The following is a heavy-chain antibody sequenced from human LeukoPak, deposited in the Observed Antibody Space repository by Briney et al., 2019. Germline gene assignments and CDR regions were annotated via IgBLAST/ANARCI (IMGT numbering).Heavy chain of an antibody. J-gene: IGHJ6*02. V-gene: IGHV3-30*18. Sequence: GGSLRLSRAASGFTFSSYGMHWVRQAPGKGLEWVTVISYDGSNKYYADSVKGRFTISRDNSKNTLYLQMNRLRAEDTAVYYCAKDMGTIFGVVTNYYYYGMDVWGQGNTVTAS. D-gene: IGHD3-3*01. CDR3: AKDMGTIFGVVTNYYYYGMDV. CDR1: GFTFSSYG. CDR2: ISYDGSNK.